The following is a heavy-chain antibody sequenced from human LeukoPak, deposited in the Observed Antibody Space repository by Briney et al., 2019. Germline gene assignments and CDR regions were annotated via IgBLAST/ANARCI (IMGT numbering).Heavy chain of an antibody. CDR2: IYTSGST. Sequence: SETLSLTCTVSGGSISSYYCSWIRQPAGKGLEWMGRIYTSGSTNYNPSLKSRVTMSVDTSKNQLSLKLSSVTAADTAVYYCARSRVVPAYFDYWGQGTLVTVSS. V-gene: IGHV4-4*07. J-gene: IGHJ4*02. D-gene: IGHD2-2*01. CDR1: GGSISSYY. CDR3: ARSRVVPAYFDY.